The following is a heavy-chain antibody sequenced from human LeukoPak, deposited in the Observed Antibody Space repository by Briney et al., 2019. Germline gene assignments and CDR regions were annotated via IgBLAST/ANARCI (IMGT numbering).Heavy chain of an antibody. CDR2: IWYDGSDK. CDR3: ARDPETYYYDSSGPSAY. D-gene: IGHD3-22*01. V-gene: IGHV3-33*01. J-gene: IGHJ4*02. CDR1: GFTFSSYG. Sequence: GGSLRLSCAASGFTFSSYGMHWVRQAPGKGLEWVAVIWYDGSDKYYADSVKGRFTISRDNSKNTLNLQMNSLRAGDTAVYYCARDPETYYYDSSGPSAYWGQGTLVTVSS.